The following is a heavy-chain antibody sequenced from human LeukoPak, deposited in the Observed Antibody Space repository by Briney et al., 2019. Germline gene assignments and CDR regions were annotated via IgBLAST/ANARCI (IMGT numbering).Heavy chain of an antibody. CDR2: IYYSGST. D-gene: IGHD2-15*01. Sequence: PSETLSLTCTVSGGSISSYYWSWIRQPPGKGLEWIGYIYYSGSTNYNPSLKSRATISVDTSKNQFSLKLSSVTAADTAVYYCARDGLGVAEFDPWGQGTLVTVSS. CDR1: GGSISSYY. V-gene: IGHV4-59*01. J-gene: IGHJ5*02. CDR3: ARDGLGVAEFDP.